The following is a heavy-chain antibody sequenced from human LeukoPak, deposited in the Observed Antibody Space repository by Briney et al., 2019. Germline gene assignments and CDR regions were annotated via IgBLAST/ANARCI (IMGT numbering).Heavy chain of an antibody. V-gene: IGHV4-38-2*01. CDR3: ASSYSSSWYWFDP. Sequence: LQTLSLTCAVSGYSISSGYYWGWIRQPPGKGLEWIGSIYHSGSTYYNPSLKSRVTISVDTSKNQFSLKLSSVTAADTAVYYCASSYSSSWYWFDPWGQGTLVTVSS. D-gene: IGHD6-13*01. CDR1: GYSISSGYY. J-gene: IGHJ5*02. CDR2: IYHSGST.